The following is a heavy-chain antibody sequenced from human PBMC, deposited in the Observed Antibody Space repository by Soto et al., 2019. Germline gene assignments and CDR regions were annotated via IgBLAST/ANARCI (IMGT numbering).Heavy chain of an antibody. Sequence: QVQRVQSGAEVKKPGASVKVSCKASGYTFTTYGITWVRQAPGQGLEWMGWISAYSGNTNYAQKLQGRLTVTTDTSTNTAYMDLRSLRSGDTAVYYCARVVKAGDYGDYGRYYFDYWGHGTLVTVSS. CDR2: ISAYSGNT. V-gene: IGHV1-18*04. CDR3: ARVVKAGDYGDYGRYYFDY. CDR1: GYTFTTYG. J-gene: IGHJ4*01. D-gene: IGHD4-17*01.